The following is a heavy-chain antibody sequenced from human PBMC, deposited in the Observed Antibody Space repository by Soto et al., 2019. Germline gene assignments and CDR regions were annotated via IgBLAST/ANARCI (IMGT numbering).Heavy chain of an antibody. J-gene: IGHJ4*01. CDR1: GFSFRSFW. Sequence: EVQLVESGGGLVQPGGSLRLSCEASGFSFRSFWMNWVRQTPGKGLEWVANIKQDGSERYYVDSVRGRFTISRDNAQKTVYLQMNSLRDDDAGLYYCARLGGEFGERNGYWGQGTLVTVSS. D-gene: IGHD3-10*01. CDR2: IKQDGSER. CDR3: ARLGGEFGERNGY. V-gene: IGHV3-7*01.